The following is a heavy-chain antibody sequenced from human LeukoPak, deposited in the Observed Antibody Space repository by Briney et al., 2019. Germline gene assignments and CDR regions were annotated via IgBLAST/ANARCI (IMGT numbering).Heavy chain of an antibody. D-gene: IGHD1-26*01. V-gene: IGHV1-18*01. Sequence: ASVTVSCTASGYTFTNYGISWVRQAPGQGLEWMGWISTNSDIRTYAQTLQGRFTMTTDTATTTAYMELNNLTFDDTAVYYCARDWDAMNNCFDPWGQGTPVTVSS. J-gene: IGHJ5*02. CDR2: ISTNSDIR. CDR3: ARDWDAMNNCFDP. CDR1: GYTFTNYG.